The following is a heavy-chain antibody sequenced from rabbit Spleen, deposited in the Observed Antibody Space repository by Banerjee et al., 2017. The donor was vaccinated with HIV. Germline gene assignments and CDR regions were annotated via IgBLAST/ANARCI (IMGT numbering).Heavy chain of an antibody. CDR2: IDAGSSGST. D-gene: IGHD4-1*01. J-gene: IGHJ4*01. CDR3: ARDLAGAIGWNFYL. Sequence: QSLEESGGDLVKPGASLTLTCTASGFSFSSTYYMCWVRQAPGKGLEWIACIDAGSSGSTYYASWAKGRFTISKTSSTTVTLQMTSLTAADTATYFCARDLAGAIGWNFYLWGPGTLVTVS. CDR1: GFSFSSTYY. V-gene: IGHV1S40*01.